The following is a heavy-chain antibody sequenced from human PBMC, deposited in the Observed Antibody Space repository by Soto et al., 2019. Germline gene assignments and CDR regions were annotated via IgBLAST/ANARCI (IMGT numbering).Heavy chain of an antibody. CDR1: GFSFDEYD. CDR3: AKARSFGGVVAAFDF. V-gene: IGHV3-9*01. D-gene: IGHD3-16*02. Sequence: EVKLVESGGGWVQPGRSQRLACAASGFSFDEYDMHWVRHAPGKGLEWVSSISWNSGTINYADSVKGRFTISRDNAKNSLYLQMTSLRPEDTAFYYCAKARSFGGVVAAFDFWGQGTLVTVS. J-gene: IGHJ4*02. CDR2: ISWNSGTI.